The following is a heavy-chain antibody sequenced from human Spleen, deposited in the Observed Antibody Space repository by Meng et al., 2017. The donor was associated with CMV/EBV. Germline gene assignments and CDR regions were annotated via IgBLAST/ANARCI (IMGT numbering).Heavy chain of an antibody. J-gene: IGHJ6*02. D-gene: IGHD3-3*01. Sequence: GESLKISCAASGFTFSTFRMNWVRQAPGKGLEWVASISSSGIYIFYADSVKGRFTISRDNAKNSLYLQMNSLRAEDTAVYYCARVIVPAPWSGYYMDYDYNGMDVWGQGTTVTVSS. CDR2: ISSSGIYI. CDR3: ARVIVPAPWSGYYMDYDYNGMDV. V-gene: IGHV3-21*04. CDR1: GFTFSTFR.